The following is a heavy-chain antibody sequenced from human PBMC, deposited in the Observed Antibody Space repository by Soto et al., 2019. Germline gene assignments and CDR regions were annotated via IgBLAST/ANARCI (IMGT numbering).Heavy chain of an antibody. D-gene: IGHD6-6*01. CDR1: GFTFSSYA. V-gene: IGHV3-30-3*01. CDR3: ARETEWQLELGGGMDV. CDR2: ISYDGSNK. Sequence: QVQLVESGGGVVQPGRSLRLSCAASGFTFSSYAMNWVRQAPGKGLEWVAVISYDGSNKYYADSVKGRFTISRDNSKNKLYLQMNSLRAEDTAVYHCARETEWQLELGGGMDVWGQGTTVTVSS. J-gene: IGHJ6*02.